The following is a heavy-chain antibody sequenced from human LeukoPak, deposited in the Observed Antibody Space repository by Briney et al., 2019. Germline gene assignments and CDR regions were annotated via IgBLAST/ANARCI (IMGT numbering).Heavy chain of an antibody. CDR2: ISAYNGNT. V-gene: IGHV1-18*01. Sequence: ASVKVSCKASGYTFTSYGISWVRQAPGQGLEWMGWISAYNGNTNYAQKLQGRVTMTTDTSTSTAYMELRSLRSDDTAVYYCARVAGLRFLEWLLGGNFDYWGQGTLVTVSS. CDR3: ARVAGLRFLEWLLGGNFDY. D-gene: IGHD3-3*01. J-gene: IGHJ4*02. CDR1: GYTFTSYG.